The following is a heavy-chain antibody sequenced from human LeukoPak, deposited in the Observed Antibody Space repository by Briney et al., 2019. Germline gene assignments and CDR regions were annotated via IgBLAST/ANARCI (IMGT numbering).Heavy chain of an antibody. J-gene: IGHJ4*02. V-gene: IGHV1-18*01. Sequence: AASVKVSCKASGYTFTSYAMHWVRQAPGQGLEWMGWISAYNGNTNYAQKLQGRVTMTTDTSTSTAYMELRSLRSDDTAVYYCARMATVTPNWGQGTLVTVSS. CDR2: ISAYNGNT. D-gene: IGHD4-17*01. CDR1: GYTFTSYA. CDR3: ARMATVTPN.